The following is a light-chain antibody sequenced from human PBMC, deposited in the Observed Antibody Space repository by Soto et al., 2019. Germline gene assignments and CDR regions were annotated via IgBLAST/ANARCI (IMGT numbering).Light chain of an antibody. J-gene: IGLJ3*02. CDR3: ISYATSRTLEV. CDR1: SSDIGSYNY. CDR2: EVN. Sequence: QSVLAQPASVSGSPGQSITISCTGTSSDIGSYNYVSWYQHHPGKAPKLMIYEVNNRPSGVSNRFSGSKSGNTASLTISGLQAEDEADYYCISYATSRTLEVFGGGTKLTVL. V-gene: IGLV2-14*01.